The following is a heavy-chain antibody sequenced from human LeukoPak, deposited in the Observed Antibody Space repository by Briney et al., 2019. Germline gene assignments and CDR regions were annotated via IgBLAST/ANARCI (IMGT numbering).Heavy chain of an antibody. CDR1: GFTFSSYA. J-gene: IGHJ6*02. D-gene: IGHD1-26*01. CDR2: ISGSGGST. Sequence: GGSLRLSCAASGFTFSSYAMSWVRQAPGKGLEWVSAISGSGGSTYYADSVKGRFTISRDNSKNTLYLQMNSLRAEDTAVYYCARDSKGSYSKYGMDVWGQGTTVTVSS. CDR3: ARDSKGSYSKYGMDV. V-gene: IGHV3-23*01.